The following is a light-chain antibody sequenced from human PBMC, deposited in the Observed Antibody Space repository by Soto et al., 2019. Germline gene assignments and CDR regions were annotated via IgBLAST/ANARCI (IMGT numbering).Light chain of an antibody. CDR3: QQYGSSALT. Sequence: EIVLTQSPVTLSLSPGERATLSCRASQSVSSIYLAWYQQKPGQAPRLLIYGASSRATGIPDRFSGSGSGTDFTLTISRLEPEDFAVYYRQQYGSSALTFGGGTKVDIK. CDR1: QSVSSIY. V-gene: IGKV3-20*01. J-gene: IGKJ4*01. CDR2: GAS.